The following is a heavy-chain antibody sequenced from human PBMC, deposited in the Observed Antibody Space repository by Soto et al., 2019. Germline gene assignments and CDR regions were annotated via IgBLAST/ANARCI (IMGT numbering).Heavy chain of an antibody. V-gene: IGHV4-34*01. CDR1: GGSFSGYY. CDR2: INDSGST. Sequence: QVQLPQWGAGLLKPSETLSLTCAVYGGSFSGYYWSWIRQPPGKGLVWIWEINDSGSTNYNPSLKRRVTISVDTSKNQFSLKLSSVTAADTAVYYCARMWGGYNSHWGQGTLVTVSS. J-gene: IGHJ4*02. CDR3: ARMWGGYNSH. D-gene: IGHD6-25*01.